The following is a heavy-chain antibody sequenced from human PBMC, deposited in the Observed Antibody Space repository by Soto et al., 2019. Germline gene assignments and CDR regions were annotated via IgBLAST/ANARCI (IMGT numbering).Heavy chain of an antibody. D-gene: IGHD6-19*01. Sequence: QVQLVQSGADVRQPGSSVKVSCKASGGTFRTHGISWVRQAPGQGLEWMGGIIPMFGSANYAQKFQGRVTITADESTSTAYMELRSLRYADTAVYYCAGYSSGWYNFDDWGQGTLVTVSS. CDR2: IIPMFGSA. CDR1: GGTFRTHG. CDR3: AGYSSGWYNFDD. V-gene: IGHV1-69*01. J-gene: IGHJ4*02.